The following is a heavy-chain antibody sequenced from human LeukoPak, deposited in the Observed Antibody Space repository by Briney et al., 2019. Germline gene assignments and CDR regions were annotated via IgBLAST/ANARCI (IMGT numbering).Heavy chain of an antibody. CDR3: ARSQRDQLDSAWWFDP. V-gene: IGHV3-7*01. CDR2: IRQGGYEK. Sequence: GGSLRLSCAASGFTFSNYWMSWVRQAPGKGLEWVANIRQGGYEKHYLDSVRGRFTISRDNARNSLYLQMSSLRDEDTAVYYCARSQRDQLDSAWWFDPWGQGTLVTVSS. J-gene: IGHJ5*02. CDR1: GFTFSNYW. D-gene: IGHD1-1*01.